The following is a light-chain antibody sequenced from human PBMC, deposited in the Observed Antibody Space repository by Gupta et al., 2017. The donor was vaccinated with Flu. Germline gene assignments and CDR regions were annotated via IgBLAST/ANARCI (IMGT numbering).Light chain of an antibody. Sequence: DIVMTQSPDSLAVSLGERATINCKSSQSVLYSSNSKNYLARYQQKPGQPPKLLIYWASTRESGVPDRFSGSGSGTDFTLTISSLQAEDVAVYYCQQYYSAPQTFGQGTKVEIK. V-gene: IGKV4-1*01. CDR1: QSVLYSSNSKNY. CDR3: QQYYSAPQT. J-gene: IGKJ1*01. CDR2: WAS.